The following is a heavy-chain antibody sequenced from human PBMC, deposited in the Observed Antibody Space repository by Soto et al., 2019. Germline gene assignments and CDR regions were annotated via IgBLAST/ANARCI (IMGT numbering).Heavy chain of an antibody. CDR1: AFTFSSYA. V-gene: IGHV3-23*01. D-gene: IGHD2-21*02. Sequence: GGSLRLSCAASAFTFSSYAMSWVLQAPWKGLEWVSAVSGSGDSTYYADSVKGRFTISRDNSKNTLCLQMNSLRAEDTAVYYCAKGRASDCPGCTQDFWGQRPLVTVSS. CDR3: AKGRASDCPGCTQDF. CDR2: VSGSGDST. J-gene: IGHJ4*02.